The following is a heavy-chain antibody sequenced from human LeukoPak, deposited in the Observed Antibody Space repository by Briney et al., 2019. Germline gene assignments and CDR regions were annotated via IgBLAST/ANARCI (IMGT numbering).Heavy chain of an antibody. CDR1: GFTFSNAW. D-gene: IGHD5-24*01. V-gene: IGHV3-15*01. Sequence: GGSLRLSCAASGFTFSNAWMTWVRQAPGKGLEWVGRIKTKTGGGATDYAAPVKGRFTISRDDSKKTLYLQMSSLKTEDTAVYYCTTDLSSRNVEMSFIRGNAFDIWGQGTMVTVSS. J-gene: IGHJ3*02. CDR2: IKTKTGGGAT. CDR3: TTDLSSRNVEMSFIRGNAFDI.